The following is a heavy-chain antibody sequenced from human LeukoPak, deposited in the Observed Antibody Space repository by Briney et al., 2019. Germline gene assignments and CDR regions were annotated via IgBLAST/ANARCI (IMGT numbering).Heavy chain of an antibody. CDR2: INHSGST. V-gene: IGHV4-34*01. D-gene: IGHD2-15*01. CDR3: ARGRAGYCSGGSCFRFDY. J-gene: IGHJ4*02. CDR1: GGSISSYY. Sequence: SETLSLTCTVSGGSISSYYWSWIRQPPGKGLEWIGEINHSGSTNYNPSLKSRVTISVDTSKNQFSLKLSSVTAADTAVYYCARGRAGYCSGGSCFRFDYWGQGTLVTVSS.